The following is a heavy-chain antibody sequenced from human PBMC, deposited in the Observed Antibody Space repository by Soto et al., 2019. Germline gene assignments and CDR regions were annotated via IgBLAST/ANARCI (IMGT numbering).Heavy chain of an antibody. CDR3: ARAVGRYSSTWYDWFDP. Sequence: PSETLSLTCAVYGGTFSGYYWSWIRQPPGKGLEWIGEINHSGSTNYNPSLKSRVTISVDTSKNQFSLKLSSVTAADTAVYYCARAVGRYSSTWYDWFDPWGQGTLLTVSS. CDR2: INHSGST. J-gene: IGHJ5*02. D-gene: IGHD6-13*01. V-gene: IGHV4-34*01. CDR1: GGTFSGYY.